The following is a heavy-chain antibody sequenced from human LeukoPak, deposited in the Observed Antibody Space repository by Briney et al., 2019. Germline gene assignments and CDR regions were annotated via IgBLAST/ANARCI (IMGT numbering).Heavy chain of an antibody. V-gene: IGHV1-2*02. D-gene: IGHD3-22*01. CDR2: INPDSGGT. CDR1: GYTFSGHY. J-gene: IGHJ3*02. Sequence: VASVKVSCKASGYTFSGHYIHWVRQAPGQGLEWMGWINPDSGGTKYAQKFQGRVTMTRETSINTAYMEVSRLRTEDTAVYYCAREHDYYDSSGYYYGIDAFDIWGQGTMVTVSS. CDR3: AREHDYYDSSGYYYGIDAFDI.